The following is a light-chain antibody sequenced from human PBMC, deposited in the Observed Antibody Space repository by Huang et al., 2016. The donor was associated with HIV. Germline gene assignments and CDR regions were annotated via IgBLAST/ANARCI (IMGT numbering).Light chain of an antibody. CDR2: GAS. J-gene: IGKJ4*01. V-gene: IGKV3-15*01. CDR3: QQYNNWPPLT. CDR1: QSVSSN. Sequence: EIVMTQSPATLSVSPGERATLSCRASQSVSSNLAWYQQKPGQAPRLPIYGASTRATGVPARFSGSGSGTEFTLTISRLQSEDFAVYYCQQYNNWPPLTFGGGTKVEIK.